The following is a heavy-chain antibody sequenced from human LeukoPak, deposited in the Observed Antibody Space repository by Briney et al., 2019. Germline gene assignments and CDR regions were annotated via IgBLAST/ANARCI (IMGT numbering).Heavy chain of an antibody. V-gene: IGHV6-1*01. Sequence: SQTLSLTCAISGDSISTISGGWNWIRQSPSGGLEWLGRTYYRSRWYTDYSVSVESRITIAPDSSKNQFSPQVKSVTPEDTAVYFCARDLGPGRAFWFDPWGQGVLVTVSS. CDR3: ARDLGPGRAFWFDP. CDR1: GDSISTISGG. D-gene: IGHD3-10*01. CDR2: TYYRSRWYT. J-gene: IGHJ5*02.